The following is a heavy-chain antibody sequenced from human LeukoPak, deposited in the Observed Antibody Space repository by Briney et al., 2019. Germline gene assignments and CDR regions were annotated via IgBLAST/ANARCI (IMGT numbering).Heavy chain of an antibody. CDR1: GFGFTAYS. Sequence: GGSMRLSCAASGFGFTAYSMNWARQAPVRGLEWHSYIRPVGDIYDADSVTGRFTVSRDNAKNSLYLQMNGLRVEDTAVYCCARRFDSWGQGTLVTVSS. CDR2: IRPVGDI. J-gene: IGHJ4*02. CDR3: ARRFDS. V-gene: IGHV3-21*05.